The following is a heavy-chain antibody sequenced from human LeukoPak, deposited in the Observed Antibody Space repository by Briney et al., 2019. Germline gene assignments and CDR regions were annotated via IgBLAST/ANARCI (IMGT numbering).Heavy chain of an antibody. D-gene: IGHD1-1*01. CDR3: AREEVGGTGDHFQH. J-gene: IGHJ1*01. Sequence: SETLSHTCTVSGGSINTYYWSWIRQPPGKGLEWIGYIDNSERTNYNPSLKSRVAISVDTSKSQFSLKLTSVTAADTAVYYSAREEVGGTGDHFQHGVQGTLVTVSS. V-gene: IGHV4-59*01. CDR1: GGSINTYY. CDR2: IDNSERT.